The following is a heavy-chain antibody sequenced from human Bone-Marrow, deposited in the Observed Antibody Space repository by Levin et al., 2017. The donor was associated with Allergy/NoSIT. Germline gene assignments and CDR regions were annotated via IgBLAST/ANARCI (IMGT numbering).Heavy chain of an antibody. Sequence: SQTLSLTCSVSGGFVSSADHYWAWVRQPPGKGLEWVATIFHSGTTYYSPSLRSRARISVDTSKSQFSLRLRSATVADTAVYFCARQPYNWNDYVSTGRNHFDLWGRGTLVIVSS. J-gene: IGHJ5*02. V-gene: IGHV4-39*01. CDR1: GGFVSSADHY. D-gene: IGHD1-20*01. CDR2: IFHSGTT. CDR3: ARQPYNWNDYVSTGRNHFDL.